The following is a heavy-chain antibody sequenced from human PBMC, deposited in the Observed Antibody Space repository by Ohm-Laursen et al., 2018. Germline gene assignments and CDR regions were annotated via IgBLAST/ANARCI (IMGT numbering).Heavy chain of an antibody. CDR1: GYTFTGYY. J-gene: IGHJ4*02. Sequence: GSSVKVSCKASGYTFTGYYMHWVRQAAGQGPEWMGWMNPNSGNTGYSGDTGYQHKFRGRITMTRDTSISTAYMELSGLTSEDTATYYCARAVRNQLVSDYWGQGTPVTVSS. D-gene: IGHD2-2*01. CDR3: ARAVRNQLVSDY. CDR2: MNPNSGNTGYSGDT. V-gene: IGHV1-8*02.